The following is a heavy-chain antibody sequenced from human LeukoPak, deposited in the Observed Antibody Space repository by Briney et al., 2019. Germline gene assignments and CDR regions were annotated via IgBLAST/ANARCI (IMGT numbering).Heavy chain of an antibody. Sequence: SETLSLTCAVYGGSFSGYYWSWIRQPPGKGLEWIGEINHSGSTNYNPSLKSRVTISVDAAKNQFSLKVSSVTAADTAVYYCARGGYSYVDYWGQGTLVTVSS. CDR1: GGSFSGYY. CDR2: INHSGST. J-gene: IGHJ4*02. D-gene: IGHD5-18*01. V-gene: IGHV4-34*01. CDR3: ARGGYSYVDY.